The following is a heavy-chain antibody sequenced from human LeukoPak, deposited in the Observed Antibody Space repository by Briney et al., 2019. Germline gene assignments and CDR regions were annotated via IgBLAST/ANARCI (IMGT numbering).Heavy chain of an antibody. J-gene: IGHJ6*02. V-gene: IGHV1-18*01. Sequence: GASVKVSCKASGYTFTSYGISWVRQAPGQGLEWMGWISAYNGNTNYAQKLQGRVTMTTDTSTSTAYMELRSLRSDDTAVYYCARDGVVVPAATNYYYYGMDVWGQGTTVTVSS. CDR1: GYTFTSYG. D-gene: IGHD2-2*01. CDR3: ARDGVVVPAATNYYYYGMDV. CDR2: ISAYNGNT.